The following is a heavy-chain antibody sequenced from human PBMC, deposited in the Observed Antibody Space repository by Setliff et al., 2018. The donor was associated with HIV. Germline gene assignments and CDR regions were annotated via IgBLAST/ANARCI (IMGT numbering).Heavy chain of an antibody. CDR2: INHSGST. J-gene: IGHJ6*03. V-gene: IGHV4-34*01. Sequence: PSETLSLTCAVYGGSFSDYYWSWIRQPPGKGLEWIGEINHSGSTNYNPSLKSRVTIAVDTSKNQFSLKLSSVTAADTALFFCARVTPMPPYYYSNYMDVWGKGTTVTVSS. CDR3: ARVTPMPPYYYSNYMDV. CDR1: GGSFSDYY. D-gene: IGHD2-2*01.